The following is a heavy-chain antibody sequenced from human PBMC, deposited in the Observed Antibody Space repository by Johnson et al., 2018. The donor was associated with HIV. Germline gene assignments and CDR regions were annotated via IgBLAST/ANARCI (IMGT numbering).Heavy chain of an antibody. J-gene: IGHJ3*02. Sequence: QVQLVESGGGLVKPGGSLRLSCAASGFTFSDYYMSWIRQAPGKGLEWVSSITSSGSVIHYADSVKGRFTISRDNSKNTLYLQMNSLRAEDTAVYYCARERRPWGPDAFDIWGQGTMVTVSS. D-gene: IGHD3-16*01. V-gene: IGHV3-11*04. CDR1: GFTFSDYY. CDR2: ITSSGSVI. CDR3: ARERRPWGPDAFDI.